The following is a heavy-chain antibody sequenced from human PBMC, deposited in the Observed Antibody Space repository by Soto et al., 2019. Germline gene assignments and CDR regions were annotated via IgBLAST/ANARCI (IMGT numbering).Heavy chain of an antibody. CDR3: ARDKGPDYGDYKYYFDY. CDR1: GCTFSSYA. D-gene: IGHD4-17*01. J-gene: IGHJ4*02. V-gene: IGHV1-69*13. CDR2: IIPIFGTA. Sequence: GASVKVSCKASGCTFSSYAISCVRQAPGQVLEWMGGIIPIFGTANYAQKFQGRVTITADESTSTAYMELSSLRSEDTAVYYCARDKGPDYGDYKYYFDYWGQGTLVTVSS.